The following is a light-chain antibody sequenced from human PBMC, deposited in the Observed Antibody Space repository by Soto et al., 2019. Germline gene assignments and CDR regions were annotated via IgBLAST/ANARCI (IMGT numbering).Light chain of an antibody. V-gene: IGKV1-9*01. CDR1: QGISSY. Sequence: IQLTQSPSSLSASVGDRVTITCRASQGISSYLAWYQQKPGKAPKLLIYAASTLQSGVPSRFSGSGSGTDFTLTISSLQPEDFATYYCQQLNSYPPTVGGGTKVGIK. J-gene: IGKJ4*01. CDR3: QQLNSYPPT. CDR2: AAS.